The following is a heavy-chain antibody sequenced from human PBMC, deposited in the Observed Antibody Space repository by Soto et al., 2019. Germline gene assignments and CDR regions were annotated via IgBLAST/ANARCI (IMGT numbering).Heavy chain of an antibody. J-gene: IGHJ5*02. CDR1: GFTFSSYG. V-gene: IGHV3-30*03. CDR3: ARGWFDP. CDR2: ISYDGSNK. Sequence: QVQLVESGGGVVQPGRSLRLSCAASGFTFSSYGMHWFRQAPGKGLEWVAVISYDGSNKYYADSVKGRFTISRDNSKNTLYLQMNSLRAEDTAVYYCARGWFDPWGQGTLVTVSS.